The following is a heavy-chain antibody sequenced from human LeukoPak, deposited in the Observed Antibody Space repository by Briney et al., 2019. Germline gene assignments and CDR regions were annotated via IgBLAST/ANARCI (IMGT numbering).Heavy chain of an antibody. CDR1: GFTFSSHW. CDR2: INQDGSRK. CDR3: VRCDGYNSCYFDY. D-gene: IGHD5-24*01. J-gene: IGHJ4*02. Sequence: GGSLRLSCGASGFTFSSHWMSWVRQAPGKGLEWVANINQDGSRKNYVGSVKGRFTISRDNAKNSLELQMNSLRVEDTAVYYCVRCDGYNSCYFDYWGQGTLVTVSS. V-gene: IGHV3-7*01.